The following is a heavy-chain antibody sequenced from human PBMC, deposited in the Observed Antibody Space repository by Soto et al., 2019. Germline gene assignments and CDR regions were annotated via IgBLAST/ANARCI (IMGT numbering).Heavy chain of an antibody. V-gene: IGHV4-59*08. Sequence: SETLSLTCTVSGGSISSYYWSWIRQPPGKGLEWIGYIYYSGSTNYNPSLKSRVTISVDTSKNQFSLKLSSVTAADTAVYYCATSNCSGGSCYFYFDYWGQGTLVTVYS. CDR1: GGSISSYY. D-gene: IGHD2-15*01. CDR3: ATSNCSGGSCYFYFDY. CDR2: IYYSGST. J-gene: IGHJ4*02.